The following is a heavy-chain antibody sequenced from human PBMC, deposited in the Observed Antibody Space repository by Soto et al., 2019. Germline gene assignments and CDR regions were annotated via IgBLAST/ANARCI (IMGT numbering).Heavy chain of an antibody. J-gene: IGHJ6*03. D-gene: IGHD2-2*01. Sequence: SETLSLTCTVSGGSISSGGYYWSWIRQHPGKGLEWIGYIYYSGSTYYNPSLKSRVTISVDTSKNQFSLKLSSVTAADTAVYYCARSIVVVPAAMEVAATAGKGVYYYYMDVWGKGTTVTVSS. CDR3: ARSIVVVPAAMEVAATAGKGVYYYYMDV. V-gene: IGHV4-31*03. CDR2: IYYSGST. CDR1: GGSISSGGYY.